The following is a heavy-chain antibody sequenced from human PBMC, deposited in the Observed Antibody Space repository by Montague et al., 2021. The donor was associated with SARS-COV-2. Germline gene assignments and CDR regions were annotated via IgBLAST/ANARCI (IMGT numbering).Heavy chain of an antibody. CDR3: ARNRGWGSRGAGYIDL. J-gene: IGHJ2*01. Sequence: SLSLTCTVSGGSISGDNYEWTWIRQHPGKGLEWIAYIYYTGSTYYNPSLQSRLRTSLDTSKNQFSLTLTSVTPADTAIYYCARNRGWGSRGAGYIDLWGRGTLVTVSS. CDR1: GGSISGDNYE. CDR2: IYYTGST. V-gene: IGHV4-31*03. D-gene: IGHD7-27*01.